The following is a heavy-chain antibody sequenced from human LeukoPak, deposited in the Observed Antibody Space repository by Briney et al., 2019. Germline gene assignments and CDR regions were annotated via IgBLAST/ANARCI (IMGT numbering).Heavy chain of an antibody. CDR3: ATSGRLQDSSGYYYYAY. CDR1: GFTFSTSA. V-gene: IGHV3-21*06. CDR2: INPRSNFI. J-gene: IGHJ4*02. D-gene: IGHD3-22*01. Sequence: GGSPRLSCSASGFTFSTSAMSWVRQAPGKALEWVSSINPRSNFIDYAGSVRGRFTISRDNARNSLYLQMNSLRAEDTAVYYCATSGRLQDSSGYYYYAYWGQGTLVTVSS.